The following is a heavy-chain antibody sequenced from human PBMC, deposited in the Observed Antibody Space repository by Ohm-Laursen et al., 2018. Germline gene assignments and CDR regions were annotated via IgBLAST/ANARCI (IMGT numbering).Heavy chain of an antibody. D-gene: IGHD3-10*01. Sequence: SLRLSCAASGFTFSDYGGHLVRPAPGKGVEGGGVISYDGRQTYYADSVKGRFTISRDNPKSTLYLQMNSLRTEDTAVYYCAKDRGSDWYFDVWGRGTLVTVSS. V-gene: IGHV3-30*18. CDR2: ISYDGRQT. CDR1: GFTFSDYG. CDR3: AKDRGSDWYFDV. J-gene: IGHJ2*01.